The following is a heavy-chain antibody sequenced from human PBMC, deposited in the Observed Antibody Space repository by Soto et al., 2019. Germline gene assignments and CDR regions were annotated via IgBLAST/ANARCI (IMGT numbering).Heavy chain of an antibody. Sequence: QVQLVQSGAEVKKPGASVKVSCKASGYTFTRYDINWVRQATGQGLEWMGWMNPNSGNTGYAQKFKGRVTMTRNTSISTAYMELSSLRSEDTAVYYCARGINYYDSGDDAFDIWGQGTMVTVSS. CDR2: MNPNSGNT. CDR1: GYTFTRYD. V-gene: IGHV1-8*01. J-gene: IGHJ3*02. D-gene: IGHD3-10*01. CDR3: ARGINYYDSGDDAFDI.